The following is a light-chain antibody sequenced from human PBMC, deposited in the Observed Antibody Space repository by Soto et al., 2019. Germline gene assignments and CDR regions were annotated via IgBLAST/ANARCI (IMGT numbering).Light chain of an antibody. V-gene: IGLV2-14*01. J-gene: IGLJ1*01. CDR2: DVS. CDR3: SSYRSSSTLPYV. CDR1: SSDVGGYNY. Sequence: QSVLTQPASVSGSPGQSITISCTGTSSDVGGYNYVSWYQQHPGKAPKLMIYDVSNRPSGVSNRFSGSKSGNTASLTISGLQAEDEADYYCSSYRSSSTLPYVFGTGTKVTVL.